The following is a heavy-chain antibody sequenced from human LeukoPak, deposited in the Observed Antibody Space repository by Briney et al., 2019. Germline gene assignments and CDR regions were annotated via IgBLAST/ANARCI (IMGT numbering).Heavy chain of an antibody. D-gene: IGHD3-10*01. CDR3: STLWYGA. Sequence: PGGSLRLSCAASGFTFTNAWMYWVRQAPGKELEWVGRIKSKTDGGTSDYAAPVTGRFTISRDDSKSTLYLEMNSLKTEDTGVYYCSTLWYGAWGQGTLVTVSS. V-gene: IGHV3-15*01. J-gene: IGHJ5*02. CDR1: GFTFTNAW. CDR2: IKSKTDGGTS.